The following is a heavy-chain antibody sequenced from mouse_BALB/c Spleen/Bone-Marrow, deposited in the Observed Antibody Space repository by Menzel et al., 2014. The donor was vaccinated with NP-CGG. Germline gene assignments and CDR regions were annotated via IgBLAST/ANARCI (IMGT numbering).Heavy chain of an antibody. Sequence: VKLVESGAELAKPGASVKMSCKASGYTFTSYWMHWVKQRPGQGLEWIGYINPSTGYTEYNQKFKDKATLTADKSSSTAYMQLSSLTSEDSAVYYCARSNYYGSKDYWGRGTTLTVSS. D-gene: IGHD1-1*01. J-gene: IGHJ2*01. V-gene: IGHV1-7*01. CDR3: ARSNYYGSKDY. CDR2: INPSTGYT. CDR1: GYTFTSYW.